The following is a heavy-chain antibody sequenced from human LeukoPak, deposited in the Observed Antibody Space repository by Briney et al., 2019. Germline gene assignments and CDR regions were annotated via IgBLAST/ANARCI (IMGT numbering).Heavy chain of an antibody. CDR1: GGSISSGSYY. CDR2: IYTSGST. J-gene: IGHJ4*02. Sequence: TLSLTCTVSGGSISSGSYYWSWIRQPAGKGLEWIGRIYTSGSTNYNPSLKSRVTISVDTSKNQFSLKLSSVTAADTAVYYCARARGYSGYDLFDYWGQGTLVTVSS. V-gene: IGHV4-61*02. D-gene: IGHD5-12*01. CDR3: ARARGYSGYDLFDY.